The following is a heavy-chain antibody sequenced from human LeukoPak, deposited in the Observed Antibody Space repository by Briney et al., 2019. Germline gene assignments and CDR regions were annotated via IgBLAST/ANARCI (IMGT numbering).Heavy chain of an antibody. CDR1: GGSISSGSYY. Sequence: SQTLSLTCTVSGGSISSGSYYWSWIRQPAGKGLEWIGRIYTSGSRNYNPSLKSRVTISVDTSKNQFSLKLNSVTAADTAVYYCARSREMATILAYFDYWGQGTLVTVSS. J-gene: IGHJ4*02. V-gene: IGHV4-61*02. CDR2: IYTSGSR. D-gene: IGHD5-24*01. CDR3: ARSREMATILAYFDY.